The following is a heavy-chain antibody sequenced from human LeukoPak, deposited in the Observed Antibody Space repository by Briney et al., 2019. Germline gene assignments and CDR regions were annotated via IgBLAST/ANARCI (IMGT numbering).Heavy chain of an antibody. V-gene: IGHV3-23*01. J-gene: IGHJ4*02. D-gene: IGHD1-26*01. CDR2: ISGSGGST. CDR3: AKGYSGSYFDH. CDR1: GFTFSNYA. Sequence: GGSLRLSCAASGFTFSNYAMSWVRQAPGKGLEWVSTISGSGGSTYYADSVKGRFTISRDNSKNTLYLQMNSLRAEDTAVYYCAKGYSGSYFDHWGQGTLVAVSS.